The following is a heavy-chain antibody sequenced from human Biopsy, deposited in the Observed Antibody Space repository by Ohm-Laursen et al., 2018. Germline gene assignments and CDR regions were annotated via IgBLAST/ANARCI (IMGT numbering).Heavy chain of an antibody. D-gene: IGHD3-10*01. J-gene: IGHJ4*02. CDR2: ITHAGFV. CDR3: AAGDNTYKLLH. Sequence: SLRLSCAASGFTFSTYGLNWVRQAPGRGLECVASITHAGFVYYEDSLKGRFTISRDNAKNSLFLQMNSLRIEGTAFYYCAAGDNTYKLLHWGQGTLVTVSS. V-gene: IGHV3-21*01. CDR1: GFTFSTYG.